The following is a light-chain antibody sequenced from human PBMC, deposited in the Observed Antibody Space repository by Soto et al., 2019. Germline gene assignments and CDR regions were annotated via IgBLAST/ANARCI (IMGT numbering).Light chain of an antibody. V-gene: IGLV2-23*02. CDR1: SSDVGSYNL. CDR3: CSYAGSSTPLI. J-gene: IGLJ1*01. CDR2: EFS. Sequence: QSVLTQAASVSGSPGQSITISCTGTSSDVGSYNLVSWYQQHPGKAPKVMIYEFSKRPSGVSNRFSGSKSGNTASLTISGLQAEDEADYYCCSYAGSSTPLIFGTGTKLTVL.